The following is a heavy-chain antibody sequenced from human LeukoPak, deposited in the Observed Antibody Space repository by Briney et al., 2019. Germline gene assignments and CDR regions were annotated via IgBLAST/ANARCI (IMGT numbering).Heavy chain of an antibody. CDR3: ARAHWNYLVYYYYYGMDV. V-gene: IGHV6-1*01. D-gene: IGHD1-7*01. CDR1: GDSVSSNSAA. Sequence: SQTLSLTCAISGDSVSSNSAAWNWIRQSPSRGLEWLGRTYYRSKWYNDYAVSVKSRITINPDTSKNQFSLQLNSVTPEDTAVYYRARAHWNYLVYYYYYGMDVWGQGTTVTVSS. J-gene: IGHJ6*02. CDR2: TYYRSKWYN.